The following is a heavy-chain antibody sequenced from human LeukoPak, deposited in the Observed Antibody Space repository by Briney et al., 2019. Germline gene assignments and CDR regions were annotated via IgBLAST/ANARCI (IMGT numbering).Heavy chain of an antibody. V-gene: IGHV3-66*02. CDR2: IYSGGST. CDR1: GFTVNSNY. Sequence: PGGSLRLSCAASGFTVNSNYMSWVRQAPGKGLEWVSVIYSGGSTYYADSVKGRFTISRDNSKNTLYLQMNSLRAEDTAVYYCARGAKDSSGWYYFDYWGQGTLVTVSS. CDR3: ARGAKDSSGWYYFDY. J-gene: IGHJ4*02. D-gene: IGHD6-19*01.